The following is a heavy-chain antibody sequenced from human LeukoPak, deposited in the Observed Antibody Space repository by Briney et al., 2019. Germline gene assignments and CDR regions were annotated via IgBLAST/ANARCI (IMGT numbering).Heavy chain of an antibody. CDR2: IIPIFGTA. D-gene: IGHD2-2*01. CDR3: ARDRCSSTSCYANDDYYYYMDV. V-gene: IGHV1-69*05. J-gene: IGHJ6*03. CDR1: GGTFSSYA. Sequence: SSVKVSCKASGGTFSSYAISWVRQAPGQGLEWMGRIIPIFGTANYAQKFQGRVTITTDESTSTAYMELSSLRSEDTAVYYCARDRCSSTSCYANDDYYYYMDVWGKGTTVTVSS.